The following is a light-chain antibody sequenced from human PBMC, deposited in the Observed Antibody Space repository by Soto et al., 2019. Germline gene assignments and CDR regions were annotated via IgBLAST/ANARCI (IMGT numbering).Light chain of an antibody. V-gene: IGKV3-15*01. CDR3: QQYNNWPVT. CDR1: QSVSNN. Sequence: EIVMTQSPDILSVSPGERATLPCRASQSVSNNLAWYQQKPGQAPRLLFYGASTRATGIPARFSGSGSGTEFTLTISSLQSEDFAVYYCQQYNNWPVTFGQGTKVEIK. J-gene: IGKJ1*01. CDR2: GAS.